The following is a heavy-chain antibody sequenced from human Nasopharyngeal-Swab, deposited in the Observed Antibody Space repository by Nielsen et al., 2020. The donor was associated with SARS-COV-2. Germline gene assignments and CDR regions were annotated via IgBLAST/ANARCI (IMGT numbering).Heavy chain of an antibody. CDR3: ARDRRKYYYDSSSNWFDP. V-gene: IGHV1-3*01. J-gene: IGHJ5*02. CDR1: GYTFTSYA. Sequence: ASVKVSCKASGYTFTSYAMHWVRQAPGQRLEWMGWINAGNGNTKYSQKFQGRVTITRDTSASTAYMELSSLRSEDTAVYYCARDRRKYYYDSSSNWFDPWGQGTLVTVSS. CDR2: INAGNGNT. D-gene: IGHD3-22*01.